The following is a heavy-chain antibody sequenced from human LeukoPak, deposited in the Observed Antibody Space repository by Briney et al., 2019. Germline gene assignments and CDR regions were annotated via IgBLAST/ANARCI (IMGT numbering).Heavy chain of an antibody. D-gene: IGHD4-17*01. V-gene: IGHV3-64D*06. Sequence: GGSLRLSCSASGFTFSSYAMHWVRQAPGKGLEYVSAISSNGGSTYYADSVKGRFTISRDNSKNTLYLQMSSLRAEDTAVYYCAKDLPHYGDYYWGQGTLVTVSS. J-gene: IGHJ4*02. CDR2: ISSNGGST. CDR3: AKDLPHYGDYY. CDR1: GFTFSSYA.